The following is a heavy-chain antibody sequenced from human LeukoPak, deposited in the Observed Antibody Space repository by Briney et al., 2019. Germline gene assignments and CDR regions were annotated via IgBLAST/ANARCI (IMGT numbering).Heavy chain of an antibody. J-gene: IGHJ4*02. D-gene: IGHD3-22*01. Sequence: GGSLRLSCAASGFTFSSYAMHWVRQAPGKGLEWVAVISYDGSNKYYADSVKGRFTISRDNSKNTLYLQMNSLRAEDTAVHYCARGRGLDYYDSSSHFDYWGQGTLVTVSS. CDR1: GFTFSSYA. CDR2: ISYDGSNK. CDR3: ARGRGLDYYDSSSHFDY. V-gene: IGHV3-30*04.